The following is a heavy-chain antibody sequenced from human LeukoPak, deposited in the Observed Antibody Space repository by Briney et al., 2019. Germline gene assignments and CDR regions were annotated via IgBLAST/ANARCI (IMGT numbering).Heavy chain of an antibody. D-gene: IGHD4-23*01. CDR1: GVSISSSNSY. Sequence: SETLSLTCAVSGVSISSSNSYWGWIRQPPGKGLEWIGSIYHSGSTYYNPSLKSRVTISVDTSKNQFSLKLSSVTAADTAVYYCARDRGPTVVTLDYWGQGTLVTVSS. J-gene: IGHJ4*02. V-gene: IGHV4-39*07. CDR3: ARDRGPTVVTLDY. CDR2: IYHSGST.